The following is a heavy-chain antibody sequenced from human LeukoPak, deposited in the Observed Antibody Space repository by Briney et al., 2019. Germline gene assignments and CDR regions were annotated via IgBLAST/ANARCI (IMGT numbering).Heavy chain of an antibody. Sequence: ASVKVSCKASGYTFTSYGISWVRQPPGQGLEWMGCISAYNGNTNYAQKLQGRVTMTTDTSTSTPYMELRSLRSDDTAVYYCARAGHYYDSSGYLPRPGYWGEGPLVTVSS. D-gene: IGHD3-22*01. CDR1: GYTFTSYG. J-gene: IGHJ4*02. CDR3: ARAGHYYDSSGYLPRPGY. V-gene: IGHV1-18*01. CDR2: ISAYNGNT.